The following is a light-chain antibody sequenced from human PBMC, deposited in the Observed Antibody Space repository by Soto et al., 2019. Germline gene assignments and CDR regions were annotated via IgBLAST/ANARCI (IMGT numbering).Light chain of an antibody. J-gene: IGLJ2*01. CDR1: RSDIGAYNV. Sequence: QSALTQPASVSGSPGQSITISCTGTRSDIGAYNVVSWYQQHPGEVPKLMIYDVNVRASGVSNRFSGSKSGNTASLTISGLQAEDEADYYCTSWTTSTTMIFGGGTKVTVL. V-gene: IGLV2-14*03. CDR3: TSWTTSTTMI. CDR2: DVN.